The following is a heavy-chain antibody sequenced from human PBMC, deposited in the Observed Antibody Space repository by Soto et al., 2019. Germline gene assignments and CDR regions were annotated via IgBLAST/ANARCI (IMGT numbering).Heavy chain of an antibody. CDR1: GGSFSGYY. V-gene: IGHV4-34*01. Sequence: SETLSLTCAVYGGSFSGYYWSWIRQPPGKGLEWIGEINHSGSTNYNPSLKSRVTISVDTSKNQFSLKLSSVTAADTAVYYCASGTAMAYFDYWGQGTLVTVSS. J-gene: IGHJ4*02. CDR2: INHSGST. CDR3: ASGTAMAYFDY. D-gene: IGHD5-18*01.